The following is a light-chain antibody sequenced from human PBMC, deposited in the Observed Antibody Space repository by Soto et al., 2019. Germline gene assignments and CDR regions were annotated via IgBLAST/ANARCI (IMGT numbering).Light chain of an antibody. CDR3: QLRASRRDPVV. Sequence: SYELTQPPSVSVAPGQTARITCGTESNGGKSIHWYRQKPGQAPALIVYDVNARPSEIPERFSGPKSGDRAPLASSRVGGGDEADYHCQLRASRRDPVVFGGGTQLPVL. J-gene: IGLJ2*01. V-gene: IGLV3-21*02. CDR1: SNGGKS. CDR2: DVN.